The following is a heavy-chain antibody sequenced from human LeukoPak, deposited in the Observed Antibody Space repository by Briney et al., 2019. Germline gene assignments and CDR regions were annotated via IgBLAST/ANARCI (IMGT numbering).Heavy chain of an antibody. CDR3: AKVRPPGFPDAFDI. Sequence: GGSLRLSCAASRFTLSSYAMSWVRQAPGKGLEWVSTISGSGGSSYFADSVKGRFTISRDNSKNTLYLQMNSLRAEDTAVYYCAKVRPPGFPDAFDIWGQGTMVTVSS. CDR2: ISGSGGSS. D-gene: IGHD3-10*01. CDR1: RFTLSSYA. J-gene: IGHJ3*02. V-gene: IGHV3-23*01.